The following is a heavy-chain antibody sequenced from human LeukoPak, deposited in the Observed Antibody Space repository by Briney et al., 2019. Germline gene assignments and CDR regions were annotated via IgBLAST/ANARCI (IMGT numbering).Heavy chain of an antibody. J-gene: IGHJ4*02. CDR2: IYHSGST. V-gene: IGHV4-38-2*02. D-gene: IGHD5-12*01. Sequence: SETLSLTCTVSGYSISSGYYWGWIRQPPGKGLEWIGSIYHSGSTYYNPSLKSRVTISVDTSKNQFSLKLSSVTAADTAVYYCARVSGYDWESFYDYWGQGTLVTLSS. CDR3: ARVSGYDWESFYDY. CDR1: GYSISSGYY.